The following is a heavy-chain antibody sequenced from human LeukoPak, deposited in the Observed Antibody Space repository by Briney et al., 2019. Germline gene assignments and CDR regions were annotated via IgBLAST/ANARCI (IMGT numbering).Heavy chain of an antibody. D-gene: IGHD3-3*01. CDR1: GDSISNGDYY. Sequence: PSQTLSLPCPVSGDSISNGDYYWSWIRQPPGKGLEWIGYIYYRGNTYYNPSLKSRVTISGDTSKNQFSLKMRSVTAADTAVYYCARGDFFWSGYYPTYWGRGILVTVSS. V-gene: IGHV4-30-4*08. J-gene: IGHJ4*02. CDR3: ARGDFFWSGYYPTY. CDR2: IYYRGNT.